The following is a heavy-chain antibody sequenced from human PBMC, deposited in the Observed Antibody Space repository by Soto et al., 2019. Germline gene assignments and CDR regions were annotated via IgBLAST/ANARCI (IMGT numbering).Heavy chain of an antibody. Sequence: QVQLVQSGAEVKKPGSSVKVSCKASGGTFSSYAISWVRQAPGQGLEWMGGIIPIFGTANYAQKFQGRVTITADESTSTAYMELSSLRSEDTAVYYCVRGVASNYDFWSGYPQNYYYYGMDVWGQGTTVTVSS. CDR3: VRGVASNYDFWSGYPQNYYYYGMDV. CDR1: GGTFSSYA. D-gene: IGHD3-3*01. V-gene: IGHV1-69*01. CDR2: IIPIFGTA. J-gene: IGHJ6*02.